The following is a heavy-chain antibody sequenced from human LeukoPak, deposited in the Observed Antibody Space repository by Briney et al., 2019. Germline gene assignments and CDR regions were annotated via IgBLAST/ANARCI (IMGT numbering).Heavy chain of an antibody. J-gene: IGHJ4*02. V-gene: IGHV4-38-2*02. CDR3: ARGRAGTYYYDSSAYYFDY. CDR2: IYYSGST. Sequence: PSETLSLTCTVSGYSISSGYYWGWIRQPPGKGLEWIGSIYYSGSTYYNPSLKSRVTISVDTSKDQFSLKLSSVTAADTAVYYFARGRAGTYYYDSSAYYFDYWGQGPLVTVS. D-gene: IGHD3-22*01. CDR1: GYSISSGYY.